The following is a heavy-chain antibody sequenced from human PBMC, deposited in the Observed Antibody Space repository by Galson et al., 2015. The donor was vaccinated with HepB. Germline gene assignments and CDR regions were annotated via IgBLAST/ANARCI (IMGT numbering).Heavy chain of an antibody. Sequence: SVKVSCKASGGTFSSYAISWVRQAPGQGLEWMGGIIPIFGTANYAQKFQGRVTMTRNTSISTAYMELSSLRSEDTAVYYCARGLSRYYDFWSGYAGPMDAFDIWGQGTMVTVSS. CDR1: GGTFSSYA. J-gene: IGHJ3*02. V-gene: IGHV1-69*05. D-gene: IGHD3-3*01. CDR2: IIPIFGTA. CDR3: ARGLSRYYDFWSGYAGPMDAFDI.